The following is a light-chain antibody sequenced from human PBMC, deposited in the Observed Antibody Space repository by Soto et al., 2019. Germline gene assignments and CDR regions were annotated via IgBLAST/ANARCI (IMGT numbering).Light chain of an antibody. V-gene: IGKV3-20*01. CDR1: QTVTTTY. CDR2: GAS. J-gene: IGKJ1*01. CDR3: QQYDGSPST. Sequence: EIVLTQSPGTLSLSLGERATLSCRASQTVTTTYLAWYQRKPGQAPRLLIYGASSRDSDIPDRFSGSGSGTDFTLTITRLEPEDFAVYCCQQYDGSPSTFGQGTKVEIK.